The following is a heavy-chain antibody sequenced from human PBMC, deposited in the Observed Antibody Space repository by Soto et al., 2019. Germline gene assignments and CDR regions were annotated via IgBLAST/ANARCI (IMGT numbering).Heavy chain of an antibody. CDR1: GGTFSSYA. J-gene: IGHJ5*02. CDR2: INASFGTT. Sequence: GASVKVSCKASGGTFSSYAISWVRQAPGQGLEWMGWINASFGTTKYSQKFQGRVTITRDTSASTAYMELSSLRSEDTAVYYCARGPYGDYTLCWFDPWGQGTLVTVSS. CDR3: ARGPYGDYTLCWFDP. D-gene: IGHD4-17*01. V-gene: IGHV1-3*01.